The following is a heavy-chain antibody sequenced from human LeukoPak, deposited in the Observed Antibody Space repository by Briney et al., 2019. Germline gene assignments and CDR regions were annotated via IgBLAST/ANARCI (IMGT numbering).Heavy chain of an antibody. V-gene: IGHV4-4*09. CDR1: GGSISSYC. CDR2: IYTSGST. D-gene: IGHD2-2*02. Sequence: SETLSLTCTVSGGSISSYCWSWIRQPPGKGLEWIGYIYTSGSTNYNRSLKSRVTISVDTSKNQFSLKLSSVTAADTAVYYCARSPYCSSTSCYMGYYYMDVWGKGTTVTVSS. J-gene: IGHJ6*03. CDR3: ARSPYCSSTSCYMGYYYMDV.